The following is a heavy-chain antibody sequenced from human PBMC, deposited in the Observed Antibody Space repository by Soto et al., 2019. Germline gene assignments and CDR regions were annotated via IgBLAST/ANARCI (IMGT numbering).Heavy chain of an antibody. D-gene: IGHD3-9*01. CDR1: GHTFTSYG. CDR2: ISAYNGNT. Sequence: ASVKVSCKASGHTFTSYGISWVRQAPGQGLEWMGWISAYNGNTNYAQKLQGRVTMTTDTSTSTAYMELRSLRSDDTAVYYCARDDILTGYPWRTYDYWGQGTLVTVSS. CDR3: ARDDILTGYPWRTYDY. J-gene: IGHJ4*02. V-gene: IGHV1-18*01.